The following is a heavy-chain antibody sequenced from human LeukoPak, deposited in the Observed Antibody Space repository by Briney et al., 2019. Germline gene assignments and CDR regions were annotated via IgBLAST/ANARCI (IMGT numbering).Heavy chain of an antibody. V-gene: IGHV3-9*01. J-gene: IGHJ4*02. Sequence: GRSLRLSCAASGFTFDDYAMHWVRQAPGKGLEWISGISRNSGNIGYAGSVKGRFTISRDNAKNSLYLQMNSLRAEDTALYYCAKDAYDSSGYYFDYWGQGTLVTVSS. CDR1: GFTFDDYA. CDR3: AKDAYDSSGYYFDY. D-gene: IGHD3-22*01. CDR2: ISRNSGNI.